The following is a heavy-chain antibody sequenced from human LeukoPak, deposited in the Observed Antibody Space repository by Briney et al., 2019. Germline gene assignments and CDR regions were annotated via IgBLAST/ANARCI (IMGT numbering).Heavy chain of an antibody. J-gene: IGHJ6*02. V-gene: IGHV3-23*01. CDR3: AKVQGSSWYDIFGLDV. CDR2: ISGSGVST. Sequence: GGSLRLSCAASGFTFSSYAMSWVRQAPGKGLEWVSVISGSGVSTYHADSVEGRFTISRDNSKNTLYLQMNSLRAEDTAVYYCAKVQGSSWYDIFGLDVWGQGTTVTVSS. CDR1: GFTFSSYA. D-gene: IGHD6-13*01.